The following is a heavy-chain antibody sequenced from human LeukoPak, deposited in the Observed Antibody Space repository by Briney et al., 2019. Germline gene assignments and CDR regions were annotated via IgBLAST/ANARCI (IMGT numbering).Heavy chain of an antibody. Sequence: GASVKVSCKVSGYTLTELSTHWVRQAPGKGLEWMGGFDPEDGETIYAQKFQGRVTMTEDTFTDTAYMELSSLRSEDTAVYYCATRNPIDSSGYYFGHWGQGTLVTVSS. CDR3: ATRNPIDSSGYYFGH. CDR1: GYTLTELS. J-gene: IGHJ4*02. V-gene: IGHV1-24*01. CDR2: FDPEDGET. D-gene: IGHD3-22*01.